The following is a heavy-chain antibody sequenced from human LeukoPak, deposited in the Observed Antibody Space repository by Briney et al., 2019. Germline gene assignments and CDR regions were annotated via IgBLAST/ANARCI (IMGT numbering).Heavy chain of an antibody. CDR1: GGSISSSGYY. CDR2: IYYSGST. D-gene: IGHD1-14*01. V-gene: IGHV4-39*01. Sequence: PSETLSLTCTVSGGSISSSGYYWGWIRQPPGKGLEWIASIYYSGSTYYNSSLKSRVTISMDRSKNQVSLKLSAVTAADTAVYYCARRIDHLGGFWGQGTLVTVSS. J-gene: IGHJ4*02. CDR3: ARRIDHLGGF.